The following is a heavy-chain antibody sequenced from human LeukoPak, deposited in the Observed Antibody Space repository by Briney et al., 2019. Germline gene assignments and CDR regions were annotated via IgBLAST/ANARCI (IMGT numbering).Heavy chain of an antibody. V-gene: IGHV1-2*02. D-gene: IGHD2-15*01. J-gene: IGHJ4*02. Sequence: ASVKVSCKASRCTFTDYYMHWVRQAPGQGLEWMGWINPNSGGTNYAQKFQGRVTMTRDTSISTAYMELSSLRSDDTAFYYCARRGSGAYPDYWGQGTLVTVSS. CDR2: INPNSGGT. CDR3: ARRGSGAYPDY. CDR1: RCTFTDYY.